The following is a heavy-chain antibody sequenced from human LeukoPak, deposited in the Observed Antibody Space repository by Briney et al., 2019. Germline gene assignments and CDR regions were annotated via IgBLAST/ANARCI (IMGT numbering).Heavy chain of an antibody. D-gene: IGHD5-18*01. CDR1: GFTFSSCA. V-gene: IGHV3-23*01. CDR2: ISGSGGST. Sequence: GGSLRLSCAASGFTFSSCAMSWVRQAPGKGLEWVSAISGSGGSTYYADSVKGRFTISRDISKNTLYLQMNSLRAEDTAVYYCARDLVGSYGIEYYYYYGMDVWGQGTTVTVSS. J-gene: IGHJ6*02. CDR3: ARDLVGSYGIEYYYYYGMDV.